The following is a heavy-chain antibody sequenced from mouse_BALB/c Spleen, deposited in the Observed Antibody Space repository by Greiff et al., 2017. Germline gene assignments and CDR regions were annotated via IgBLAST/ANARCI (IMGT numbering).Heavy chain of an antibody. CDR3: ARLGAMDY. CDR2: INPGSGGT. J-gene: IGHJ4*01. V-gene: IGHV1-54*01. CDR1: GYAFTNYL. Sequence: QVQLKESGAELVRPGTSVKVSCKASGYAFTNYLIEWVKQRPGQGLEWIGVINPGSGGTNYNEKFKGKATLTADKSSSTAYMQLSSLTSDDSAVYFCARLGAMDYWGQGTSVTVSS. D-gene: IGHD4-1*01.